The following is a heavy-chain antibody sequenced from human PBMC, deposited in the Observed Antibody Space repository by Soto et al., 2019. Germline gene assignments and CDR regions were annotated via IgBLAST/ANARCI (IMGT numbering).Heavy chain of an antibody. CDR1: GFTFSSYA. D-gene: IGHD5-12*01. J-gene: IGHJ4*02. V-gene: IGHV3-23*01. CDR2: ISGGGGNS. Sequence: EVQLLESGGGLVQPGGSLRLSCAASGFTFSSYAMSWVRQAPGKGLEWISSISGGGGNSYYADSVKGRFTISRDNSKNTRSLQMNSLRAEDTAVYYCAKARGYSDYALDYWGQGALVTVSS. CDR3: AKARGYSDYALDY.